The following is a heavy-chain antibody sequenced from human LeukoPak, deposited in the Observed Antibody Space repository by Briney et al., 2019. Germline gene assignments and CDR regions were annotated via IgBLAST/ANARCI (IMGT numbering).Heavy chain of an antibody. J-gene: IGHJ4*02. CDR3: ARGRQRAYYYDSSGYPPDY. CDR2: IYYIGST. CDR1: GGSISSYY. V-gene: IGHV4-59*12. Sequence: SETLSPTCTVSGGSISSYYCNWIRQPPGKGLEWIGYIYYIGSTNYNPSLKSRVTISVEMSKNQFSLKLSSVTAADTAVYYCARGRQRAYYYDSSGYPPDYWGQGALVTVSS. D-gene: IGHD3-22*01.